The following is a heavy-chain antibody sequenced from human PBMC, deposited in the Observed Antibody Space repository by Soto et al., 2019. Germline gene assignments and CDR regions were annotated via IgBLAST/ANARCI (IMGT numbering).Heavy chain of an antibody. D-gene: IGHD5-18*01. Sequence: SVKVSCKASGGTFSSYAISWVRQAPGQGLEWMGGIIPIFGTANYAQKFQGRVTITADKSTSTAYMELSSLKTEDTAVYYCTTASEQLWLRTRSYYYAMDVWGQGTTVTVSS. CDR1: GGTFSSYA. CDR3: TTASEQLWLRTRSYYYAMDV. J-gene: IGHJ6*02. V-gene: IGHV1-69*06. CDR2: IIPIFGTA.